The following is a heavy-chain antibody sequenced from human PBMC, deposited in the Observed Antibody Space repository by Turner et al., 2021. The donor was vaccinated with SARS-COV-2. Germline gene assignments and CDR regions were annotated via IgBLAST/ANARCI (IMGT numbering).Heavy chain of an antibody. D-gene: IGHD6-19*01. V-gene: IGHV1-24*01. CDR3: ATGVAVAGTLADYYYDYGLDL. J-gene: IGHJ6*02. CDR1: GSTLTELS. CDR2: DELEYSET. Sequence: QVLLVQTGAEVSTPGASEKVAGTVYGSTLTELSMHLVRQAPGHGVEGMGGDELEYSETSNAQKYHGSVTMTQDTTTGADDMDLINLRTEDTAVYYWATGVAVAGTLADYYYDYGLDLWGQGTTVTVSS.